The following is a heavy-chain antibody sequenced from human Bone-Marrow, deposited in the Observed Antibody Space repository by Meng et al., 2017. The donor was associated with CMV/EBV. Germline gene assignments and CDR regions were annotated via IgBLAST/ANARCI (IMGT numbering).Heavy chain of an antibody. CDR3: ARGIIGSSYYGSSGYYHFHY. D-gene: IGHD3-22*01. CDR1: GYTFTTYD. V-gene: IGHV1-8*01. J-gene: IGHJ4*02. CDR2: MNPNSGNT. Sequence: ASVKVSCKASGYTFTTYDINWVRQATGQGLEWMGWMNPNSGNTGYAQKFQGRVTLTRDTSISTAFMELSSLESDDTAVYYCARGIIGSSYYGSSGYYHFHYWGQGTPVTVSS.